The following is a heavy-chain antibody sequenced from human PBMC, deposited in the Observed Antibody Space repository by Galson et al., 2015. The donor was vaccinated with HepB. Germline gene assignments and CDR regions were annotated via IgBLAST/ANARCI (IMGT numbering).Heavy chain of an antibody. CDR1: GFTVSNHY. CDR2: IAGSGSSI. J-gene: IGHJ6*02. CDR3: YGKHV. V-gene: IGHV3-11*01. Sequence: SLRLSCAASGFTVSNHYMSWIRQAPGKGLEWISYIAGSGSSIYYADSVKGRFTISRDNAKNSVYLQMNSLRVEDTAVYYCYGKHVWGQGTTVTVSS.